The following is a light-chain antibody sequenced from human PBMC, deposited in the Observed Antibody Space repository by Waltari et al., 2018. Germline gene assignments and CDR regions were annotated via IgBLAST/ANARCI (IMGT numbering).Light chain of an antibody. V-gene: IGLV2-11*01. Sequence: QSALTPPRSVSGSPGQPVPITCTGTSSDFGGYASASWYQQHPGKAPKPMIYDVTKRPSGVPARFSGSKSGNTASLTISGLQTEDEADYYCCSFAASYTSYVIFGGGTKLTVL. J-gene: IGLJ2*01. CDR2: DVT. CDR1: SSDFGGYAS. CDR3: CSFAASYTSYVI.